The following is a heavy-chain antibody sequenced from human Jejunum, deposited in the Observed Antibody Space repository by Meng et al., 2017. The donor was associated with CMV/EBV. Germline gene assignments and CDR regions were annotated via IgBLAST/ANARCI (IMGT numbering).Heavy chain of an antibody. Sequence: TLSLTCAVYGGSVSDYNWGWFRQTPGKGLEWIGEIIRGGATNYTPSLNSRLTISIDTSKNQLSLKVTSVTAADTAIYYCARGVGDYWGQGTLVTVSS. CDR1: GGSVSDYN. CDR3: ARGVGDY. D-gene: IGHD1-26*01. J-gene: IGHJ4*02. CDR2: IIRGGAT. V-gene: IGHV4-34*01.